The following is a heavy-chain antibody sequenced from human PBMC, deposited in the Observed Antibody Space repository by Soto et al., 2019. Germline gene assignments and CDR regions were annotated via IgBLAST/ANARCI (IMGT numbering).Heavy chain of an antibody. V-gene: IGHV3-11*04. Sequence: GGSLRLSCAASGFTFSDYYMNWIRQAPGKGLEWVSYISSSGSTIYYADSVKGRFTISRDNAKNSLYLQMNSLRDEDTAVYYCARESRFLEWLSLNWFDPWGQGTLVTVSS. CDR1: GFTFSDYY. CDR2: ISSSGSTI. J-gene: IGHJ5*02. D-gene: IGHD3-3*01. CDR3: ARESRFLEWLSLNWFDP.